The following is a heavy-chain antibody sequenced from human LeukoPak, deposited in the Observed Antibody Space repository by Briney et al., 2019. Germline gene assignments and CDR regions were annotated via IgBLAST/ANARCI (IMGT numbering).Heavy chain of an antibody. V-gene: IGHV3-23*01. D-gene: IGHD3-9*01. Sequence: GGSLRLSCAASGFTFNSFAFTWVRQAPGRGLEWVSAINVRGDATFYAESVRGRFTISRDNSKNTLYLQMNSLRAEDTAVYYCAKDYDILTGYSFDYWGQGTLVTVSS. CDR2: INVRGDAT. CDR3: AKDYDILTGYSFDY. J-gene: IGHJ4*02. CDR1: GFTFNSFA.